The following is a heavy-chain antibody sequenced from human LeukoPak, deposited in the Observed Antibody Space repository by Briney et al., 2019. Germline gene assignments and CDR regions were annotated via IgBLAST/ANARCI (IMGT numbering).Heavy chain of an antibody. D-gene: IGHD6-13*01. V-gene: IGHV3-23*01. Sequence: GGSLRLSCAASGFTVSSNYLSWVRQAPGGGLEWVSAISGNGGTTYYADSVKGRFTISRDNSKNTLYLQMNSLRAEDTAVFYCAKATTISAAGSHFVYWGQGTLVTVSS. CDR3: AKATTISAAGSHFVY. CDR1: GFTVSSNY. CDR2: ISGNGGTT. J-gene: IGHJ4*02.